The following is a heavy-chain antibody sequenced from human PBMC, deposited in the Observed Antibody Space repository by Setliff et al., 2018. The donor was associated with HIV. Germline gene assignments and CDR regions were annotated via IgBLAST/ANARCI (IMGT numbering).Heavy chain of an antibody. D-gene: IGHD3-10*01. J-gene: IGHJ5*02. Sequence: GSLRLSCAASGFTFSSSWMTWVRQAPGRGLEYVAGMNRDGREKLYADSVKGRFTISRDNSKNTLFLQMNSLRAEDTAVYYCAKDRRYYYGSGSYAAETWGQGTLVTVSS. CDR2: MNRDGREK. CDR1: GFTFSSSW. CDR3: AKDRRYYYGSGSYAAET. V-gene: IGHV3-7*05.